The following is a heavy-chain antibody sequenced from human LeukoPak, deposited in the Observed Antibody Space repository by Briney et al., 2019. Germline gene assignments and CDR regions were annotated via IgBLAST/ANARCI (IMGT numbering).Heavy chain of an antibody. Sequence: GASVKVSCKASGYTFSNYDMNWVRQAPGQGLEWMGIINPSGGSTSYAQKFQGRVTMTRDMSTSTVYMELSSLRSEDTAVYYCAREGMKNDGLLWFGGSRVNYMDVWGKGTTVTVSS. CDR1: GYTFSNYD. V-gene: IGHV1-46*01. CDR2: INPSGGST. CDR3: AREGMKNDGLLWFGGSRVNYMDV. J-gene: IGHJ6*03. D-gene: IGHD3-10*01.